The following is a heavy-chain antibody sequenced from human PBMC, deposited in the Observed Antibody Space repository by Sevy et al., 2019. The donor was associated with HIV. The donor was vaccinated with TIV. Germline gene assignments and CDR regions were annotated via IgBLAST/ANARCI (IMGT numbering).Heavy chain of an antibody. J-gene: IGHJ4*03. V-gene: IGHV3-21*01. Sequence: GGSLRLSCAASGFTFNYHFMNWVRQVPGKGLEWVSYISSSSSYINYPDSVKGRFTISRDNTKNLVFLEMNNLRPEDTAVYFCARGDYFGSLYYFDYWGQGTLVTVSS. D-gene: IGHD3-10*01. CDR1: GFTFNYHF. CDR2: ISSSSSYI. CDR3: ARGDYFGSLYYFDY.